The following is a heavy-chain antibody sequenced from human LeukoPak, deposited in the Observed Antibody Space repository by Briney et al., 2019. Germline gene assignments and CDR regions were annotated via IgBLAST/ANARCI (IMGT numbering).Heavy chain of an antibody. CDR2: IYYGGSA. CDR3: AREYSSWTYYFDY. J-gene: IGHJ4*02. Sequence: KASETLSLTCAVSGGSISSSNWWSWVRQPPGKGLEWIGNIYYGGSAFYNPSLKSRVTISVDTSKNQFSLKLSSVTAADTAVYYCAREYSSWTYYFDYWGQGTLVTVSS. D-gene: IGHD6-13*01. CDR1: GGSISSSNW. V-gene: IGHV4-4*02.